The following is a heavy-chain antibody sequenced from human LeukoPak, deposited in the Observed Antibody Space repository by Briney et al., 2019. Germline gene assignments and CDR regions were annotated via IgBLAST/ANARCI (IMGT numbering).Heavy chain of an antibody. CDR1: GFTVSSNY. Sequence: GGSLRLSCAASGFTVSSNYMSWVRQAPGEGLEWVSVVYSNNSTYYADSVKGRFTISRDSSNNTLYLQMNSLRVEDTAIYYCARGINMMIVAPGYWGQGTLVTVSS. J-gene: IGHJ4*02. CDR3: ARGINMMIVAPGY. D-gene: IGHD3-22*01. V-gene: IGHV3-53*01. CDR2: VYSNNST.